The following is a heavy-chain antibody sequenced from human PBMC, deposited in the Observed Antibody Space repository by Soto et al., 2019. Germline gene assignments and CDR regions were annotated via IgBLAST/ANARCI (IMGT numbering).Heavy chain of an antibody. CDR3: ASRDPGTSVDY. CDR1: GGSFTSNNW. J-gene: IGHJ4*02. D-gene: IGHD1-7*01. Sequence: PSETLSLTCAASGGSFTSNNWWTWVRQPPGQGLGWIGEIYRTGSTNYNPSLKSRVTISLDKSENQFSLKVTSLTAADTAVYYCASRDPGTSVDYWGQGTLVTVSS. CDR2: IYRTGST. V-gene: IGHV4-4*02.